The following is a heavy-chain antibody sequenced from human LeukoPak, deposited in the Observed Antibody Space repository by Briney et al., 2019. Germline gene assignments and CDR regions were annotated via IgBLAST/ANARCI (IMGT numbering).Heavy chain of an antibody. Sequence: SQTLSLTCAISGDSVSSNSATWNWIRQSPSRGLEWLGRTYYSSKWYNDYAVSVKSRITINPDTSKNQFSLQLNSVTPEDTAVYYCARAGTYGYYWYFDLWGRGTLVTVSS. CDR3: ARAGTYGYYWYFDL. J-gene: IGHJ2*01. CDR2: TYYSSKWYN. CDR1: GDSVSSNSAT. V-gene: IGHV6-1*01. D-gene: IGHD5-24*01.